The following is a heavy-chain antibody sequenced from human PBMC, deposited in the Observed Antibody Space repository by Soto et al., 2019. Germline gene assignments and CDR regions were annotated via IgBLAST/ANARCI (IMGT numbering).Heavy chain of an antibody. D-gene: IGHD6-13*01. Sequence: PGESLKISCKGSGYSFTSYWIGWVRQMPGKGMEWMGIIYPGDSDTRYSPSFQGQVTISADKSISTAYLQWSSLKASDTAMYYCARHVEVAAAEDYYYGMDVWGQGTTVTVSS. CDR3: ARHVEVAAAEDYYYGMDV. CDR1: GYSFTSYW. CDR2: IYPGDSDT. V-gene: IGHV5-51*01. J-gene: IGHJ6*02.